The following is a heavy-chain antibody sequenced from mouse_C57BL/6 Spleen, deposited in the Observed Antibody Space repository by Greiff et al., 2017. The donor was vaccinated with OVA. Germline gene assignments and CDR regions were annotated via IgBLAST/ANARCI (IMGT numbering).Heavy chain of an antibody. Sequence: VQLKQSGPELVKPGASVKMSCKASGYTFTDYNMHWVKQSHGKSLEWIGYINPNNGGTSYNQKFKGKATLTVNKSSSTAYMELRSLTSEDSAVYYCARGAFYYYGSSYVGGAMDYWGQGTSVTVSS. J-gene: IGHJ4*01. D-gene: IGHD1-1*01. CDR3: ARGAFYYYGSSYVGGAMDY. V-gene: IGHV1-22*01. CDR2: INPNNGGT. CDR1: GYTFTDYN.